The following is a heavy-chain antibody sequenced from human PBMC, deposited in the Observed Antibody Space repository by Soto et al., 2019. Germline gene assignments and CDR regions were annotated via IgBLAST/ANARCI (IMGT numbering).Heavy chain of an antibody. Sequence: GGSLRLSCAASGFTFSSYGMHWVRQAPGKGLEWVAVISYDGSNKYYADSVKGRFTISRDNSKNTLYLQMNSLRAEDTAVYYCARWNYDTTGYYKGALDYWGQGTLVTVSS. J-gene: IGHJ4*02. D-gene: IGHD3-22*01. CDR1: GFTFSSYG. CDR3: ARWNYDTTGYYKGALDY. CDR2: ISYDGSNK. V-gene: IGHV3-30*03.